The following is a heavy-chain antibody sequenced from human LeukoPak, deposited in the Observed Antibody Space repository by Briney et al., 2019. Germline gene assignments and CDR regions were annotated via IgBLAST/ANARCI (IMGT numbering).Heavy chain of an antibody. CDR1: GFTFSSYA. Sequence: PGGSLRLSCAASGFTFSSYAMHWVRQAPGKGLEWVAVISYDGSNKYYTDSVKGRFTISRDNSKNTLYLQMNSLRAEDTAVYYCARGWYYDSSGYHPAYWGQGTLVTVSS. J-gene: IGHJ4*02. D-gene: IGHD3-22*01. V-gene: IGHV3-30-3*01. CDR3: ARGWYYDSSGYHPAY. CDR2: ISYDGSNK.